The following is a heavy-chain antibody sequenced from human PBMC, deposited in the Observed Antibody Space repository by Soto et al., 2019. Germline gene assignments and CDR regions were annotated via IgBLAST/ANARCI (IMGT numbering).Heavy chain of an antibody. CDR1: GGSFSGYY. D-gene: IGHD2-2*01. CDR3: AGYCSSSICPDDHYFALEV. V-gene: IGHV4-34*01. CDR2: INHSGST. J-gene: IGHJ6*02. Sequence: PSETLSLTCAVYGGSFSGYYWSWIRQPPGKGLEWIGEINHSGSTNYNPSLRSRVTISVDTSKNQFSLKLSSVTAADTARYFCAGYCSSSICPDDHYFALEVWGQGTTVTVSS.